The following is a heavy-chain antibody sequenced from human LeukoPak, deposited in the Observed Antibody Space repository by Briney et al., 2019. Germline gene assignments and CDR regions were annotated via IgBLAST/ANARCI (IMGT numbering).Heavy chain of an antibody. J-gene: IGHJ3*02. Sequence: SQTLSLTCAVSGGSVNTGDYYWNWIRQHPGKGPEWIGYIYRNGGTYYNPSLKSRVTISVDTSKNQFSLKLSSVTAADTAVYYCARVGPAANAFDIWGQGTMVTVSS. D-gene: IGHD2-2*01. CDR1: GGSVNTGDYY. CDR3: ARVGPAANAFDI. CDR2: IYRNGGT. V-gene: IGHV4-31*11.